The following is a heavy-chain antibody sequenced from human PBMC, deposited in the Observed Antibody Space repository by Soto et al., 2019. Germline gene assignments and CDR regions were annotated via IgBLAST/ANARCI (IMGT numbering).Heavy chain of an antibody. CDR3: TTNDELQS. Sequence: GGSLRLSCAASGFAFRSYNMDWVRQAPGKGLEWVASISSGSSNIYYADSVKGRFTISRDDSKNTLYLQMNSLKTEDTAVYYCTTNDELQSWGQGTLVTVSS. J-gene: IGHJ5*02. D-gene: IGHD4-4*01. CDR1: GFAFRSYN. CDR2: ISSGSSNI. V-gene: IGHV3-21*03.